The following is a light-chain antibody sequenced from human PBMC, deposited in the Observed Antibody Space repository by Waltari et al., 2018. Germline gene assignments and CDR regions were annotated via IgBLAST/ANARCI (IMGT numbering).Light chain of an antibody. CDR1: SSDVGGDNY. J-gene: IGLJ1*01. Sequence: QAALTQPASVSGSPGQSITISCTRTSSDVGGDNYVSWYQQHPGKAPKLMIYEVSNRPSGVSNRFSVSKSGNTASLTISGLQAEDEADYYCSSYTSSSNYVFGTVTKVTVL. CDR2: EVS. CDR3: SSYTSSSNYV. V-gene: IGLV2-14*01.